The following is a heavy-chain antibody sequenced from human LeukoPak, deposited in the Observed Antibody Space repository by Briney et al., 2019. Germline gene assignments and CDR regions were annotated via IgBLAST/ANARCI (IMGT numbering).Heavy chain of an antibody. CDR2: IGTADDT. J-gene: IGHJ6*02. CDR1: GFTFSTYD. D-gene: IGHD1-7*01. Sequence: GSLRLSCAASGFTFSTYDMHWARQVTGKGLEWVSAIGTADDTYYLGSVKGRFTISRENAKNVLYLQMSSLRAEDTAVYYCAREIRETVITRHYYYGIDVWGQGTTVTVSS. V-gene: IGHV3-13*01. CDR3: AREIRETVITRHYYYGIDV.